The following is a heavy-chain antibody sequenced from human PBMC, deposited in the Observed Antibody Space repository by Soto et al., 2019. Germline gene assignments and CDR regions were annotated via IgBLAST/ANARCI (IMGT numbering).Heavy chain of an antibody. Sequence: ASVKVSCKASGYTFTSYDINWVRQATGQGLEWMGWMNPNSGNTGYAQKFQGRVTMTRNTSISTAYMELSSLRSEDTAVYYCARGLGSGWYGGNWFDPWGQGTLVTVSS. CDR1: GYTFTSYD. CDR3: ARGLGSGWYGGNWFDP. J-gene: IGHJ5*02. D-gene: IGHD6-19*01. CDR2: MNPNSGNT. V-gene: IGHV1-8*01.